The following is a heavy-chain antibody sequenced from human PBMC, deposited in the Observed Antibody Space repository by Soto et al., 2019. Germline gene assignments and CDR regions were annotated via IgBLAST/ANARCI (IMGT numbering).Heavy chain of an antibody. CDR1: GGSISSYY. D-gene: IGHD5-18*01. CDR3: ARGLWLKKNYFDY. Sequence: SETLSLTCTVSGGSISSYYWSWVRQPPGKGLEWIAYIYYSGSTNYNPSLKSRVTISVDTSKNHFSLKLSSVTAADTAVYYCARGLWLKKNYFDYWGQGTLVTVSS. CDR2: IYYSGST. V-gene: IGHV4-59*01. J-gene: IGHJ4*02.